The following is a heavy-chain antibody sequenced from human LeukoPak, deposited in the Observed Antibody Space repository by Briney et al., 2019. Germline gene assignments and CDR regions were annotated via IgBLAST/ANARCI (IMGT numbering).Heavy chain of an antibody. J-gene: IGHJ4*02. V-gene: IGHV3-48*03. CDR1: GFTFSSYE. D-gene: IGHD6-19*01. CDR3: ARESIAVAGAPFDY. Sequence: GSLRLSCAASGFTFSSYEMNWVRQAPGKGLEWVSYISSGSTIYDADSVKGRFTISRDNAKNSLHLQMNSLRAEDTAVYYCARESIAVAGAPFDYWGQGTLVTVSS. CDR2: ISSGSTI.